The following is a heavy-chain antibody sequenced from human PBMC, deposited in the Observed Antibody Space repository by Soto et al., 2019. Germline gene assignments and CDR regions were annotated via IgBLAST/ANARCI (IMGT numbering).Heavy chain of an antibody. D-gene: IGHD2-8*02. J-gene: IGHJ6*02. CDR1: GFTFSSYA. CDR3: ARRGPGGLGLYYYYGMDV. Sequence: GGSLRLSCAASGFTFSSYAMHWVRQAPGKGLEWVAVISYDGSNKYYADSVKGRFTISRDNSKNTLYLQMNSLRAEDTAVYYCARRGPGGLGLYYYYGMDVWGQGTTVTVSS. CDR2: ISYDGSNK. V-gene: IGHV3-30-3*01.